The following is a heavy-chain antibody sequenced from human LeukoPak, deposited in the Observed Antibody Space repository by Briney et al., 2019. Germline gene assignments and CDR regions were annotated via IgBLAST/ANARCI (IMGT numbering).Heavy chain of an antibody. CDR3: ARLGKSGYYADY. Sequence: SETLSLTCAVYGGSFSGYYWSWIRQPPGKGLEWIGEINHSGSTNYSPSLKSRVTISVDTSKNQFSLKLSSVTAADTAVYYCARLGKSGYYADYWGQGTLVTVSS. CDR1: GGSFSGYY. D-gene: IGHD3-3*01. CDR2: INHSGST. V-gene: IGHV4-34*01. J-gene: IGHJ4*02.